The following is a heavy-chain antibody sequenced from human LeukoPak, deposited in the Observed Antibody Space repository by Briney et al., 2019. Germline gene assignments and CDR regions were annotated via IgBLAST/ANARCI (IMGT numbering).Heavy chain of an antibody. J-gene: IGHJ4*02. CDR2: TSSSDAGK. CDR3: AKAPVTSCRGAFCYPFDS. V-gene: IGHV3-23*01. D-gene: IGHD2-15*01. Sequence: GGSLRLSCAASGFTFSSYSMNWVRRAPGKGLEWVSATSSSDAGKYYADSVRGRFTISRDNSRNTTYLQMNSLRVEDAAVYYCAKAPVTSCRGAFCYPFDSWGQGTLVTVSS. CDR1: GFTFSSYS.